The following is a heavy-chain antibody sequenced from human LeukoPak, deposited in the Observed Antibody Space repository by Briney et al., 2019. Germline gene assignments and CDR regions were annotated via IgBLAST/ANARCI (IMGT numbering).Heavy chain of an antibody. CDR1: GFTFDDYG. D-gene: IGHD1-7*01. CDR2: INWNGGST. CDR3: ARGRTTFPSYYFDY. J-gene: IGHJ4*02. Sequence: GGSLRLSCAASGFTFDDYGMSWVRQAPGKGLEWVSGINWNGGSTGYADSVKGRFTISRDNAKNSLYLQMNSLRAEDTALYYCARGRTTFPSYYFDYWGQGTLVTVSS. V-gene: IGHV3-20*04.